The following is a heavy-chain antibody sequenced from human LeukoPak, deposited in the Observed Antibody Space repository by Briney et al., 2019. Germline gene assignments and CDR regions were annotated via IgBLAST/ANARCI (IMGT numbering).Heavy chain of an antibody. CDR2: IKQDGSEK. CDR3: ARGVRQWLLTYYFDY. CDR1: GFTFSSYA. J-gene: IGHJ4*02. D-gene: IGHD6-19*01. Sequence: GGSLRLSCAASGFTFSSYAMSWVRQAPGKGLEWVANIKQDGSEKYYVDSVKGRFTISRDNAKNSLYLQMNSLRAEDTAVYYCARGVRQWLLTYYFDYWGQGTLVTVSS. V-gene: IGHV3-7*01.